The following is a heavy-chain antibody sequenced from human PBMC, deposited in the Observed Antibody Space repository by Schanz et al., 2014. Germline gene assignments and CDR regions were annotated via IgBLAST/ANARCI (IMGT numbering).Heavy chain of an antibody. V-gene: IGHV3-7*01. CDR1: GFTFSGFW. CDR3: ARGRVLES. D-gene: IGHD1-1*01. J-gene: IGHJ5*02. CDR2: IKKDGSEK. Sequence: EVELVESGGGLVQPGGSLRLSCAASGFTFSGFWMTWVRQAPGKGLEWVANIKKDGSEKYYVDSVKGRFTISRDNAKNSLFLQMNSLRPEDTAVYCCARGRVLESWGQGALVTVSS.